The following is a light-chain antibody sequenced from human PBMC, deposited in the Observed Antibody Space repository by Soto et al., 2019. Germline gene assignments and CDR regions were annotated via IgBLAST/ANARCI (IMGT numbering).Light chain of an antibody. Sequence: EIVLTQSPGTLSLSPGERATLSCRASQSVSSNYLAWYQQKSGQAPRLLMYGASSRATGIPDRFSGGGSGTEFTLTISSLQSEDSAFYYCQQYNKWPITFGQGTRLEIK. CDR2: GAS. CDR3: QQYNKWPIT. J-gene: IGKJ5*01. CDR1: QSVSSNY. V-gene: IGKV3-20*01.